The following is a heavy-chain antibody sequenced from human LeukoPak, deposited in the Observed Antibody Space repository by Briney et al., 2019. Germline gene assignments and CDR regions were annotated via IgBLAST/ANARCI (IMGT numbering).Heavy chain of an antibody. CDR2: IKDRGST. J-gene: IGHJ3*02. Sequence: SETLSLTCIVSGGSISTSTYYWGWIRQPPGKGLEWIGEIKDRGSTNYNPSLKSRVTISVDTSKNQISLKLSSVTAADTAVYYCARRGYYESSGYASPVDAFDIWGQGTMVTVSS. D-gene: IGHD3-22*01. CDR3: ARRGYYESSGYASPVDAFDI. CDR1: GGSISTSTYY. V-gene: IGHV4-39*07.